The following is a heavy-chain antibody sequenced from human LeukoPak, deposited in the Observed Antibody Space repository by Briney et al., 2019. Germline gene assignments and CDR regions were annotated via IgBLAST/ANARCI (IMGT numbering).Heavy chain of an antibody. CDR1: GGTFSSYT. J-gene: IGHJ4*02. Sequence: SVKVSCKASGGTFSSYTISWVRQAPGQGLEWMGRIIPILGIANYAQKFQGRVTITADKSTSTAYMELSSLRSEDQAVYYCAKPDYHFHDRNCYFYYWGQGTLVTGSS. CDR2: IIPILGIA. V-gene: IGHV1-69*02. D-gene: IGHD3-22*01. CDR3: AKPDYHFHDRNCYFYY.